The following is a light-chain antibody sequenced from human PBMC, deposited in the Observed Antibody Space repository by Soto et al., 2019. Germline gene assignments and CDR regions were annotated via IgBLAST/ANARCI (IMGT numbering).Light chain of an antibody. CDR3: SSYTSSSTFYV. Sequence: QSVLTQPASVSGSPGQSITISCTGTSSDVGGYNYVSWYQQHPGKAPKLMIYEVSNRPSGVSNRFSGSKSGNTASLTISELQAEDEADYYCSSYTSSSTFYVFGTGTKVTVL. CDR2: EVS. V-gene: IGLV2-14*01. J-gene: IGLJ1*01. CDR1: SSDVGGYNY.